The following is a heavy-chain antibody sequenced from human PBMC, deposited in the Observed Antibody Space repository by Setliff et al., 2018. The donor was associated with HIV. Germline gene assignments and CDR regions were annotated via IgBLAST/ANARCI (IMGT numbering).Heavy chain of an antibody. V-gene: IGHV1-69*13. J-gene: IGHJ3*01. CDR1: GDTINRYA. Sequence: GASVKVSCKASGDTINRYAISWVRQAPGQGLEWMGGIIPLFGVANYAQMFQGRVTFTADESTRTAYMELSSLRSEDTAVYYCARVPEIQLSGLVTSWGAFDVWGQGTRVTVSS. D-gene: IGHD3-3*01. CDR3: ARVPEIQLSGLVTSWGAFDV. CDR2: IIPLFGVA.